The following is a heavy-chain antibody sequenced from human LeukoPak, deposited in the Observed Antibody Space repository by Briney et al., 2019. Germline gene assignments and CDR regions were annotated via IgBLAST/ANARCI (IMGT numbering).Heavy chain of an antibody. CDR3: ARRRGSSSWYFDY. CDR1: GGSISSSSYY. D-gene: IGHD6-13*01. V-gene: IGHV4-39*01. J-gene: IGHJ4*02. CDR2: IYYSGST. Sequence: NPSETRSLTCTVSGGSISSSSYYWGWIRQPPGKGLEWIGSIYYSGSTYYNPSLKSRVTISVDTSKNQFSLKLSSVTAADTAVYYCARRRGSSSWYFDYWGQGTLVTVSS.